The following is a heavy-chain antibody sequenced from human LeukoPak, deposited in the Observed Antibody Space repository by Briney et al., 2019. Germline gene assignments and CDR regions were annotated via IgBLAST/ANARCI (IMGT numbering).Heavy chain of an antibody. Sequence: PSQTLSLTCDVSGDSMSSSRFSWSWIRQTPGKGLEWIGYSYHGGSTHYNPSLQSQVTISVDRPKKQFSLNLNSVTAADTAVYYSARMVVDVTRWFDPWGQGILVTVSS. CDR3: ARMVVDVTRWFDP. V-gene: IGHV4-30-2*01. D-gene: IGHD2-15*01. CDR1: GDSMSSSRFS. CDR2: SYHGGST. J-gene: IGHJ5*02.